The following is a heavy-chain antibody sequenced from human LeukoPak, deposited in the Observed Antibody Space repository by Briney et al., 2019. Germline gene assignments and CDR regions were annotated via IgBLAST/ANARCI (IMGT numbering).Heavy chain of an antibody. CDR2: ISGSGVNT. J-gene: IGHJ6*03. V-gene: IGHV3-23*01. CDR1: GFTFTNYA. D-gene: IGHD3-22*01. Sequence: GGSLRLSCAASGFTFTNYAMTWVRQAPGRGLEWVSVISGSGVNTYYADSVKGRFTISRHNSKNTLYLQMNSLRAEDTALYYCAKLYDSSAYYYMDVWGKGTTVTVSS. CDR3: AKLYDSSAYYYMDV.